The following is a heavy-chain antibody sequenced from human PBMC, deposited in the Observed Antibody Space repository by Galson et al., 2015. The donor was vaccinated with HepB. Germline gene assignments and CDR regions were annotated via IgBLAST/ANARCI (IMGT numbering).Heavy chain of an antibody. CDR3: AGAGYCRSTYCFFAY. CDR1: GDSVSGNIVS. V-gene: IGHV6-1*01. Sequence: CAISGDSVSGNIVSWNWIRQSPSRGLEWLGRTHFRSKWYYDYAVSVKSRITINPDTSENQFSLQLHSVTPEDTAVYYCAGAGYCRSTYCFFAYWGQGTLVTVSS. CDR2: THFRSKWYY. J-gene: IGHJ4*02. D-gene: IGHD2-2*01.